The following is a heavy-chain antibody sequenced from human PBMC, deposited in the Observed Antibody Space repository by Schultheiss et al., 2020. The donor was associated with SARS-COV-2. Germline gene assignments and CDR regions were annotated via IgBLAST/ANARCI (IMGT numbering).Heavy chain of an antibody. CDR1: GFTFSSYA. J-gene: IGHJ4*02. CDR2: IYYDGSNK. D-gene: IGHD3-22*01. Sequence: GGSLRLSCAASGFTFSSYAMHWVRQAPGKGLEWVAVIYYDGSNKYYADSVKGRFTISRDNSKNTLYLQMDSLRAEDTAVYYCAKQSSGSGGDYFDYWGQGTLVTVSS. CDR3: AKQSSGSGGDYFDY. V-gene: IGHV3-33*06.